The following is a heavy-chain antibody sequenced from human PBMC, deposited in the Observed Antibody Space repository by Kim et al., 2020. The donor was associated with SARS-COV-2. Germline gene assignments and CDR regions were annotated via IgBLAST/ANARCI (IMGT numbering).Heavy chain of an antibody. D-gene: IGHD3-16*01. J-gene: IGHJ4*02. CDR1: GFTVNDNS. CDR3: VGGPTRHYV. V-gene: IGHV3-53*01. CDR2: IYGGDST. Sequence: GGSLRLSCAASGFTVNDNSMSWVRQAPGRGLEWISIIYGGDSTYYADSVKGRFTISRDNSKNTLDLRMNSLRVEDTAVYYCVGGPTRHYVWGPRTQVTVSS.